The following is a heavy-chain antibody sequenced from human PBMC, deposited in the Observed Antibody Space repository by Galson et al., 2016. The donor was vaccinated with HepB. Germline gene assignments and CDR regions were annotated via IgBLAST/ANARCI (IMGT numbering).Heavy chain of an antibody. J-gene: IGHJ4*02. CDR2: IKGDGSLK. CDR3: AREGIGDYFD. V-gene: IGHV3-7*03. D-gene: IGHD2-21*01. CDR1: GLRFSDLW. Sequence: SLRLSCAVSGLRFSDLWMDWVRQAPGKGLEWVANIKGDGSLKFYVDSVRGRFTISRDNAKNSVYLQMNSLTVEDTGVCYCAREGIGDYFDWGQGTLVTVSS.